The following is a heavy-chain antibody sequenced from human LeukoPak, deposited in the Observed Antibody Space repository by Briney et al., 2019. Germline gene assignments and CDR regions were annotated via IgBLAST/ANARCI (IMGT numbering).Heavy chain of an antibody. Sequence: SETLSLTCTVSGGSISSSSYYWGWIRQPPGKGLEWTGSIYYSGSTYYNPSLKSRVTISVDTSKNQFSLKLSSVTAADTAVYYCARQGIAAASGFGPWGQGTLVTVSS. CDR1: GGSISSSSYY. CDR2: IYYSGST. V-gene: IGHV4-39*01. CDR3: ARQGIAAASGFGP. J-gene: IGHJ5*02. D-gene: IGHD6-13*01.